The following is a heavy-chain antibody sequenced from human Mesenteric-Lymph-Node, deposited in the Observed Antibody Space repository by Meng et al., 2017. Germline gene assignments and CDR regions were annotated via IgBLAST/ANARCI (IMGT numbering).Heavy chain of an antibody. CDR1: GFSLTTNGVG. J-gene: IGHJ4*02. CDR3: AHGSGWLFDY. Sequence: SGPTLVKPTQTLTLTCTFSGFSLTTNGVGVGWIRQPPGKALEWLALIYWDDDNRYSPSLRSRLTFTKDTSRNQVVLTVTNMDPMDTATYFCAHGSGWLFDYWGQGTLVTVSS. D-gene: IGHD6-19*01. V-gene: IGHV2-5*02. CDR2: IYWDDDN.